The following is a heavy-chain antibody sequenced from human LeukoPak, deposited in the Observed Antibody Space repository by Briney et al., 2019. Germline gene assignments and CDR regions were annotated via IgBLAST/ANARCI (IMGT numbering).Heavy chain of an antibody. D-gene: IGHD2/OR15-2a*01. CDR2: IKQDGSAK. Sequence: GGSLRLSCAASGFTFTNYWMNWLRQAPGKGLERVASIKQDGSAKNFVDSVKGRFTISRDNAKNSLFLQMNNLRVEDTAVYYCARERVTTTSFDYWGQGVLVTVSS. V-gene: IGHV3-7*01. CDR1: GFTFTNYW. CDR3: ARERVTTTSFDY. J-gene: IGHJ4*02.